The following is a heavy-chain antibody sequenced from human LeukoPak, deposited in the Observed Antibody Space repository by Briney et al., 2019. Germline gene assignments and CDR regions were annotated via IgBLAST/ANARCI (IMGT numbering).Heavy chain of an antibody. CDR2: INPSSGGT. J-gene: IGHJ6*03. V-gene: IGHV1-2*02. CDR1: GYTFTGYY. CDR3: AKAGPPIHYYYMDV. Sequence: ASVKVSCKASGYTFTGYYMHWVRQAPGQGLEWMGWINPSSGGTNYAQKFQGRVTMTRDTSISTAYMELRSLRSDDTAVYYCAKAGPPIHYYYMDVWGKGTTVTISS.